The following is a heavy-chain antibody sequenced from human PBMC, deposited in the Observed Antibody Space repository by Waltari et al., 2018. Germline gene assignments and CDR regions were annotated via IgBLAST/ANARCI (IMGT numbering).Heavy chain of an antibody. CDR1: GFMFSTYW. J-gene: IGHJ4*02. CDR3: ATYRWLGY. CDR2: INYDGSEK. Sequence: EVRLVESGGGLVQPGGSLGLSCDVSGFMFSTYWMTWVRQGPGKGLGWVANINYDGSEKHYVDSVKGRFTISRDNAESSLFLQMNNLRGEDTAVYYCATYRWLGYWGQGSLVTVSS. V-gene: IGHV3-7*03. D-gene: IGHD3-10*01.